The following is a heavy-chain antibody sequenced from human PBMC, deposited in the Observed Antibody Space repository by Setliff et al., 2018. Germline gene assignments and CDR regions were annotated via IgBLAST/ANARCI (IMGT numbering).Heavy chain of an antibody. D-gene: IGHD5-18*01. Sequence: SVKVSCKASGGTFSNYGVSWVRQAPGQGLEWMGGTIPIFGTTDYSQKFQGRVTIVTDESTNTAFMQLSSLRSEDTAVYYCVREGVDTRSSTDYRYYMDVWGKGTTVTVSS. CDR3: VREGVDTRSSTDYRYYMDV. CDR1: GGTFSNYG. CDR2: TIPIFGTT. V-gene: IGHV1-69*05. J-gene: IGHJ6*03.